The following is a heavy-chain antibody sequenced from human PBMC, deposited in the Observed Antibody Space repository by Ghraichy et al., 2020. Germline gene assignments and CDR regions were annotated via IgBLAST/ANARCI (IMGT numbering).Heavy chain of an antibody. Sequence: SLNISCAASGFTFSDYYMSWIRQAPGKGLEWVSYISSSGSTIYYADSVKGRFTISRDNAKNSLYLQMNSLRAEDTAVYYCARGLQLTRSYWYFDLWGRGTLVTVSS. CDR1: GFTFSDYY. J-gene: IGHJ2*01. CDR2: ISSSGSTI. D-gene: IGHD6-13*01. CDR3: ARGLQLTRSYWYFDL. V-gene: IGHV3-11*01.